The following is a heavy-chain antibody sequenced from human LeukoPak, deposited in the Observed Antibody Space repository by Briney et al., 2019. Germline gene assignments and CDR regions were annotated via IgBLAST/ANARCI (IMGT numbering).Heavy chain of an antibody. V-gene: IGHV3-23*01. Sequence: GGSLRLSCAASGFTLSSYAMSWVRQAPGKGLEWVSAIIGSGGSTHYADSVKGRFTISRDNSKNTLYLQMNGLRAEDTAVYYCAKGDYGGNPDAFDIWGQETVVTVSS. CDR3: AKGDYGGNPDAFDI. D-gene: IGHD4-23*01. CDR2: IIGSGGST. CDR1: GFTLSSYA. J-gene: IGHJ3*02.